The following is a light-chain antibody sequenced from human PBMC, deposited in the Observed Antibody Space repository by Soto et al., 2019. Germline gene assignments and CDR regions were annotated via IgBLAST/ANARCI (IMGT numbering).Light chain of an antibody. CDR2: GAS. CDR1: QSVSSSY. CDR3: QQYGSSPPIT. J-gene: IGKJ4*01. Sequence: IVLTRSPGTLSLSPGERATLSCRASQSVSSSYLAWYQQKPGQAPRLLIYGASSRATGIPDRFSGSGSGTDVTLTISRLEPEDFAVYYCQQYGSSPPITFGGGTKVEIK. V-gene: IGKV3-20*01.